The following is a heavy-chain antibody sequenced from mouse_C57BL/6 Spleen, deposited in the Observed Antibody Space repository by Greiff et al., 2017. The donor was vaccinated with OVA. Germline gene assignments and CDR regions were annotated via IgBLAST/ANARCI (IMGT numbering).Heavy chain of an antibody. Sequence: QVQLQQSGAELMKPGASVKLSCKATGYTFTGYWIEWVKQRPGHGLEWIGEILPGSGSTNYNEKFKGKATFTADTSSNTAYMQLSSLTTEDSAIYYGARNGGYYPYWYFDVWGTGTTVTVSS. J-gene: IGHJ1*03. CDR1: GYTFTGYW. CDR3: ARNGGYYPYWYFDV. CDR2: ILPGSGST. V-gene: IGHV1-9*01. D-gene: IGHD2-3*01.